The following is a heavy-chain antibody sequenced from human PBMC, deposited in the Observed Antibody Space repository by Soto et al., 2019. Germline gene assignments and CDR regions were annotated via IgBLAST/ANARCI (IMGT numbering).Heavy chain of an antibody. J-gene: IGHJ6*03. V-gene: IGHV3-11*01. Sequence: GGSLRLSCAASGFTFSDYYMSWIRQAPGKGLEWVSYISSSGSTIYYADSVKGRFTISRDNAKNSLYLQMNSLRAEDTAVYYCAREALWNPEASNYYYYYYMDVWGKGTTVTVSS. CDR1: GFTFSDYY. CDR2: ISSSGSTI. D-gene: IGHD1-1*01. CDR3: AREALWNPEASNYYYYYYMDV.